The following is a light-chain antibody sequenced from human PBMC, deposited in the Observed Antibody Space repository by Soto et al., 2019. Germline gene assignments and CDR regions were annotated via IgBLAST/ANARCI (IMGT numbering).Light chain of an antibody. V-gene: IGLV1-51*01. J-gene: IGLJ2*01. CDR1: SSNIGNNY. CDR2: DNN. Sequence: QSVLTQPPSMSAAPGQRVTISCSGSSSNIGNNYVSWYQHLPGTAPKLLIYDNNQRPSWIPDRFSGSESGTSATLGITGLQTGDEADYYCATWDSSLSAVVFGGGTQLTVL. CDR3: ATWDSSLSAVV.